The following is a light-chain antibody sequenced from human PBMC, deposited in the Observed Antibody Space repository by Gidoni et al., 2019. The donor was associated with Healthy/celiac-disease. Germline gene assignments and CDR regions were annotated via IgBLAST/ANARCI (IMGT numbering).Light chain of an antibody. Sequence: DIQMTQSPSTLSASVGDRVTITCRASQSISDRLAWYQQKPGEAPNLLIYKASRLESGVPSRFSGSGSGTEFALTISSLQPNDLATYYCQHYGSLWTFGQGTKVEIK. CDR3: QHYGSLWT. V-gene: IGKV1-5*03. CDR2: KAS. J-gene: IGKJ1*01. CDR1: QSISDR.